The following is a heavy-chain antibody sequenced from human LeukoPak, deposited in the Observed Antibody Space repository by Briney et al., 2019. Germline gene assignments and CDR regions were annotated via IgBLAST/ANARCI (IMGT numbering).Heavy chain of an antibody. J-gene: IGHJ5*02. CDR3: AKDEATYYDILTGPRDWFDP. CDR2: ISGSGGST. CDR1: GFTFSSYA. Sequence: GSLRLSCAASGFTFSSYAMSWVRQAPRKGLEWVSAISGSGGSTYYADSVKGRFTISRDNSKNTLYLQMNSLRAEDTAVYYCAKDEATYYDILTGPRDWFDPWGQGTLVTVSS. D-gene: IGHD3-9*01. V-gene: IGHV3-23*01.